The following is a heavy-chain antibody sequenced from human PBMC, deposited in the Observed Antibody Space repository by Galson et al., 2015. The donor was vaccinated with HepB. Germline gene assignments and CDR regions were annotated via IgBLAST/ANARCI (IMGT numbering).Heavy chain of an antibody. CDR1: GDSVSSHSAS. J-gene: IGHJ4*02. CDR3: ARVGYSYLTSFNY. Sequence: CAISGDSVSSHSASWNWIRQSPSRGLEWLGRTYYRPKWYNDYALSVTGRITINPDTSKNQFSLQLSSVPPEDTAVYYCARVGYSYLTSFNYWGQGTLVTVSS. V-gene: IGHV6-1*01. D-gene: IGHD5-18*01. CDR2: TYYRPKWYN.